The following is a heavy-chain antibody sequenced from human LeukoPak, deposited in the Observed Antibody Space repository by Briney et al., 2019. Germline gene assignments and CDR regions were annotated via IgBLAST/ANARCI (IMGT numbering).Heavy chain of an antibody. J-gene: IGHJ4*02. V-gene: IGHV3-7*01. CDR3: ARLGEKADFDY. Sequence: PGGSLSLSCAPSGFTFGTYWMSWVRQAPGEGQEWVANIKQDGSESYYVDSVKGRFTMSRDNAKNSLYLQLNSLRAEDTAVYYCARLGEKADFDYWGQGTLVTVSS. CDR2: IKQDGSES. CDR1: GFTFGTYW. D-gene: IGHD3-16*01.